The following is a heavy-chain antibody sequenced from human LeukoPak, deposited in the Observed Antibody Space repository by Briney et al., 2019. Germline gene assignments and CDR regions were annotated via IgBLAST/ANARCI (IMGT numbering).Heavy chain of an antibody. D-gene: IGHD1-26*01. CDR2: ISYDGSNK. V-gene: IGHV3-30-3*01. J-gene: IGHJ4*02. Sequence: GGSLRLSCAASGFTFSSYAMHWVRQAPGKGLEGVAVISYDGSNKYYADSVKGRFTISRDNSKNTLYLQMNSLRDEDTAVYYCARDRYGGSYFDYWGQGTLVTVSS. CDR1: GFTFSSYA. CDR3: ARDRYGGSYFDY.